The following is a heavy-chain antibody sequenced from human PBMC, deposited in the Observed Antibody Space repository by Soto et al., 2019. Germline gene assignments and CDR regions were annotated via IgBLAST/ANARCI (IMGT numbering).Heavy chain of an antibody. V-gene: IGHV3-23*01. CDR3: AKDPGYCSSTSCYLEYFQH. CDR2: ISGSGGST. CDR1: GFTFSSYA. J-gene: IGHJ1*01. D-gene: IGHD2-2*01. Sequence: GSLRLSCAASGFTFSSYAMSWVRQAPGKGLEWVSAISGSGGSTYYADSVKGRFTISRDNSKNTLYLQMNSLRAEDTAVYYCAKDPGYCSSTSCYLEYFQHWGQGTLVTVSS.